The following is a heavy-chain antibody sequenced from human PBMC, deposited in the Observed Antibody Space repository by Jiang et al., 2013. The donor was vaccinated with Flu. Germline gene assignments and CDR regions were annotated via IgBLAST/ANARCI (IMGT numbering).Heavy chain of an antibody. CDR2: IYYSGST. D-gene: IGHD1-26*01. V-gene: IGHV4-39*01. CDR3: AGLPRELLGAFDI. J-gene: IGHJ3*02. Sequence: LLKPSETLSLTCTVSGGSISSSSYYWGWIRQPPGKGLEWIGSIYYSGSTYYNPSLKSRVTISVDTSKNQFSLKLSSVTAADTAVYYCAGLPRELLGAFDIWGQGTMVTVSS. CDR1: GGSISSSSYY.